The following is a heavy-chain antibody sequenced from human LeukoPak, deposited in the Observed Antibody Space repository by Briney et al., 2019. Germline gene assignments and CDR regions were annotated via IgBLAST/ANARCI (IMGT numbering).Heavy chain of an antibody. V-gene: IGHV3-64*01. J-gene: IGHJ4*02. Sequence: GGSLRLSCAASGFTFSSYAMHWVRQAPGKGLEYVSAISSNGGSTYYANSVKGRFTISRDNSKNTLYLQMGSLRAEDMAVYYCARDRMVGVTRGLDYWGQGTLVTVSS. CDR1: GFTFSSYA. CDR3: ARDRMVGVTRGLDY. CDR2: ISSNGGST. D-gene: IGHD1-26*01.